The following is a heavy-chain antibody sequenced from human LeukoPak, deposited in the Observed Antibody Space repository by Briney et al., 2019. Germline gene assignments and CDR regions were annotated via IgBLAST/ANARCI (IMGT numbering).Heavy chain of an antibody. J-gene: IGHJ4*02. CDR1: GGSFSGYY. D-gene: IGHD3-9*01. CDR2: INHSGST. Sequence: PSETLSLTCAVYGGSFSGYYWSWIRQPPGKGLEWIGEINHSGSTNYNPSLKSRVTISVDTSKNQFSLKLSSVTAADTAVYYCARMYDILTGYHYFDYWGQGTLVTVSS. CDR3: ARMYDILTGYHYFDY. V-gene: IGHV4-34*01.